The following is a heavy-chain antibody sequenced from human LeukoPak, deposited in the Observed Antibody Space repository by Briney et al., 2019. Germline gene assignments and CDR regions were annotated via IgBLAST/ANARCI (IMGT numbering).Heavy chain of an antibody. Sequence: PSETLSLTCTVSGGSISSYYWSWIRQPPGKGLEWIGYIYYSGSTNYNPSLKSRVTILVDTSKNQFSLKVRSVTAADTAVYYCASGLDLGWFDRWGQGTAVTVSS. CDR3: ASGLDLGWFDR. V-gene: IGHV4-59*01. CDR1: GGSISSYY. D-gene: IGHD3-9*01. CDR2: IYYSGST. J-gene: IGHJ5*02.